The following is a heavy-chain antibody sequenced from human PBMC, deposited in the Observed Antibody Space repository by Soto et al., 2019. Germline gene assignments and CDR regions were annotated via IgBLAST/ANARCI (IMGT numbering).Heavy chain of an antibody. CDR1: GGTFSSYA. J-gene: IGHJ4*02. D-gene: IGHD3-22*01. CDR2: IIPIFGTA. CDR3: ASAPGRYYDSSGYYLDY. V-gene: IGHV1-69*01. Sequence: QVQLVQSGAEVKKPGSSVKVSCKASGGTFSSYAISWVRQAPGQGLEWMGGIIPIFGTANYAQKFQGRVTMTADESTSTAYMELSSLRSEDTAVYYCASAPGRYYDSSGYYLDYWGQGTLVTVSS.